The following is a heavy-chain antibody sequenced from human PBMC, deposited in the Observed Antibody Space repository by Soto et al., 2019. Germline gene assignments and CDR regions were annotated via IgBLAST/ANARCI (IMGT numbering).Heavy chain of an antibody. V-gene: IGHV1-18*01. CDR1: GYTFNRYG. D-gene: IGHD6-19*01. CDR2: IGAYNGNT. Sequence: QVQLVQSGAEVKKHGASVKISCKASGYTFNRYGISWVRQAPGQGLEWMGWIGAYNGNTKYAQKRQARVTMTTATSQSRAYMALRSLRADDAAVYSCATVVSGWRFYFWGQGRLVTDTS. J-gene: IGHJ4*02. CDR3: ATVVSGWRFYF.